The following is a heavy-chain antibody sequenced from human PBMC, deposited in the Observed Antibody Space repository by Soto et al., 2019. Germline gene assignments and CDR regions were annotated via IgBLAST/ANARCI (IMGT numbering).Heavy chain of an antibody. CDR1: GYSFTGYS. J-gene: IGHJ5*02. D-gene: IGHD6-13*01. V-gene: IGHV1-2*04. Sequence: GASVKVSCKASGYSFTGYSMHWVRQAPGQGLEWMGWINPKNGATNYARKFQGWVTMIRDTSISTVYMELSSLRSEDTAVYYCARVQVADGAAGTVSPWGQGTLVTVSS. CDR2: INPKNGAT. CDR3: ARVQVADGAAGTVSP.